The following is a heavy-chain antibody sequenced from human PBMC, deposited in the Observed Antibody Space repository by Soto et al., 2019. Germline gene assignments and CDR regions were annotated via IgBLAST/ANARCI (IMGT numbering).Heavy chain of an antibody. V-gene: IGHV3-48*02. Sequence: EVQLVESGGGLVQPGGSLRLSCAASGFTFSSYSMNWVRQAPGKGLEWVSYISSSSYTIYYADSVKGRFTISRDSAMNSLYLQMNILRDEDTAVYYWARVSSGHDYWGQGTLVTVAS. J-gene: IGHJ4*02. CDR2: ISSSSYTI. D-gene: IGHD6-19*01. CDR3: ARVSSGHDY. CDR1: GFTFSSYS.